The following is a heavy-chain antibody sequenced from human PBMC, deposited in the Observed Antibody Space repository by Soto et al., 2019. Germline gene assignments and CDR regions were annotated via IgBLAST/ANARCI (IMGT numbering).Heavy chain of an antibody. J-gene: IGHJ6*03. CDR3: ARVPAKYSSSSESLPNPHYYYYYYYMDV. Sequence: ASVKVSCKASGGTFSSYAISWVRQAPGQGLEWMGGIIPIFGTTNYAQKLQGRVTMTTDTSTSTAYMELRSLRSDDTAVYYCARVPAKYSSSSESLPNPHYYYYYYYMDVWGKGTTVTVSS. D-gene: IGHD6-6*01. V-gene: IGHV1-69*05. CDR2: IIPIFGTT. CDR1: GGTFSSYA.